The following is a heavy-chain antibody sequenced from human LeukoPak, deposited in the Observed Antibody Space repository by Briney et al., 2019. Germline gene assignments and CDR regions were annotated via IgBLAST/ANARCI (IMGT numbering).Heavy chain of an antibody. CDR2: IKEDGSEK. CDR3: AGEGYCSGGSCYYFDY. D-gene: IGHD2-15*01. V-gene: IGHV3-7*03. Sequence: PGGSLRLSCAASGFTFSTYWMSWVRQAPGKGLEWVANIKEDGSEKYYVDSVKGRFSTSRDNAKKSLYLQMSSLRAEDTAVYYCAGEGYCSGGSCYYFDYWGQGTLVTVSS. J-gene: IGHJ4*02. CDR1: GFTFSTYW.